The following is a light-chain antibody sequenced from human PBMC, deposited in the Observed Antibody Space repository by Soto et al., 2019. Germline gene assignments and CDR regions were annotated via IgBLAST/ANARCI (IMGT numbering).Light chain of an antibody. V-gene: IGLV7-43*01. CDR1: TGAVTSGNY. CDR3: LLYYGGAQLV. CDR2: TTN. Sequence: VVTQEPSLTVSPGGTVTLTCASSTGAVTSGNYPSWFQQKPGQTPRTLIYTTNSRHSWTPARFSGSLLGGKAALTLSGVQPEDEAEYYCLLYYGGAQLVFGGGTKLTVL. J-gene: IGLJ3*02.